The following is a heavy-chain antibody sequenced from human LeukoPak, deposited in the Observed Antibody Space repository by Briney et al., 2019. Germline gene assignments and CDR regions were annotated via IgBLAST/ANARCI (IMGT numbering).Heavy chain of an antibody. J-gene: IGHJ4*02. D-gene: IGHD6-13*01. CDR3: AKGHSSSWPYYFDY. CDR2: ISGSGGST. CDR1: GFSFSSYW. V-gene: IGHV3-23*01. Sequence: GGSLRLSCAASGFSFSSYWMSWVRQAPGKGLEWVSAISGSGGSTYYADSVKGRFTISRDNSKNTLYLQMNSLRAEDTAVYYCAKGHSSSWPYYFDYWGQGTLVTVSS.